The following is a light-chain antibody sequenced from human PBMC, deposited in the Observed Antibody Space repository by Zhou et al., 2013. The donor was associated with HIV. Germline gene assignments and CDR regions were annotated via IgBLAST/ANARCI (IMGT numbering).Light chain of an antibody. CDR1: QNVFSN. V-gene: IGKV3-15*01. J-gene: IGKJ1*01. Sequence: EVVMTQSPSTLSVSPGERVTLSCRASQNVFSNLAWYQQKPGQAPRLLIYGASTRATGIPARFSGSGSGTEFTLTISSLQSEDFAVYYCQQYNNWLTWTFGQGTKVEIK. CDR2: GAS. CDR3: QQYNNWLTWT.